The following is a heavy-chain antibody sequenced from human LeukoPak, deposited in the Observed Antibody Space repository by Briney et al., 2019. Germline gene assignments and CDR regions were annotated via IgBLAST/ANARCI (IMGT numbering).Heavy chain of an antibody. CDR1: GFTFADYA. J-gene: IGHJ4*02. Sequence: GGSLRLSCTASGFTFADYAMSWFRQAPGKGLEWVGFIRSKAYGGTTEYAASVKGRFTISRDDSKSIAYLQMNSLKTEDTAVYYCTRDRVTMIVVALPDYWGQGTLVTVSS. V-gene: IGHV3-49*03. CDR2: IRSKAYGGTT. CDR3: TRDRVTMIVVALPDY. D-gene: IGHD3-22*01.